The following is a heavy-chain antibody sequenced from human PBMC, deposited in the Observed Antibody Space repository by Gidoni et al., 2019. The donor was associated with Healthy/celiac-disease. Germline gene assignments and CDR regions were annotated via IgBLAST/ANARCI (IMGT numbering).Heavy chain of an antibody. CDR3: SKTLGEASPTNGFDY. V-gene: IGHV4-34*01. D-gene: IGHD3-16*01. Sequence: QVPLQRCGAGLLQPSETLSLTCAVYGRSLSGYYWSWIRPPPGKGLEWMGESNSSGSTNYNPSLKGRVTISVATSKNQVSLKLSSVTAADTAVYYCSKTLGEASPTNGFDYWGQGTLVTVSS. CDR1: GRSLSGYY. J-gene: IGHJ4*02. CDR2: SNSSGST.